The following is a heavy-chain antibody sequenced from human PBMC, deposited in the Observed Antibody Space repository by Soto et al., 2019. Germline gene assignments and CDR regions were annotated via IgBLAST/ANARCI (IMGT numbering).Heavy chain of an antibody. J-gene: IGHJ5*02. D-gene: IGHD2-15*01. CDR2: IIPILGIA. V-gene: IGHV1-69*02. Sequence: QVQLVQSGAEVKKPGSSVKVSCKASGGTFSSYTISWVRQAPGQGLEWMGRIIPILGIANYAQKFQGRVTITADKSPSTAYMELSSLRSEDTAVYYCARSGGGCSGGSCYPASWGQGTLVTVSS. CDR3: ARSGGGCSGGSCYPAS. CDR1: GGTFSSYT.